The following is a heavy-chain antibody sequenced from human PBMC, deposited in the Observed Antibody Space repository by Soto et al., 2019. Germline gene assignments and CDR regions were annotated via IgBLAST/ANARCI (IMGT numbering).Heavy chain of an antibody. CDR1: GFTFSSYA. J-gene: IGHJ4*02. CDR3: AKENRAVAKYYFDY. CDR2: ITGSGGST. V-gene: IGHV3-23*01. D-gene: IGHD6-19*01. Sequence: GSLRLSCAASGFTFSSYAMSWVRQAPGKGLEWVSSITGSGGSTNYADSVKGRFTISRDNSQSTLYLQMNNLRAEDTAVYYCAKENRAVAKYYFDYWGQGTLVTVSS.